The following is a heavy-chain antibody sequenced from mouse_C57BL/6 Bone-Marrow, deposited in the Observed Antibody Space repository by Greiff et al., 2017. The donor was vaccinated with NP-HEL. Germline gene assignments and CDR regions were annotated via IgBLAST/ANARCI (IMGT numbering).Heavy chain of an antibody. CDR2: ISYDGSN. CDR1: GYSITSGYY. V-gene: IGHV3-6*01. J-gene: IGHJ3*01. Sequence: EVHLVESGPGLVKPSQSLSLTCSVTGYSITSGYYWNWIRQFPGNKLEWMGYISYDGSNNYNPSLKNRISITRDTSKNQFFLKLNSVTTEDTATYYCAKRGWFAYWGQGTLVTVSA. CDR3: AKRGWFAY.